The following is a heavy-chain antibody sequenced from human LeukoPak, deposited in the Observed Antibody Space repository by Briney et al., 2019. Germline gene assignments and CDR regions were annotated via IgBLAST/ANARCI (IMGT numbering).Heavy chain of an antibody. Sequence: GGSLRLSCLTSGFTLSTNAMCWVRQAPGQGLEWISGISGSGASTYYADSVKGRFTISRDNSKNTLYLQMNSLRAEDTAVYYCARGGNRYYYYDMDVWGQGTTVTVSS. D-gene: IGHD3-10*01. CDR3: ARGGNRYYYYDMDV. V-gene: IGHV3-23*01. CDR2: ISGSGAST. J-gene: IGHJ6*02. CDR1: GFTLSTNA.